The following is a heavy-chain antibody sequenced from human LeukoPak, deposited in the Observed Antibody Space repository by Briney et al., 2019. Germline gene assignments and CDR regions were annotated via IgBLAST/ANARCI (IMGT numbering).Heavy chain of an antibody. CDR3: ARGPGIAVAGFDP. CDR1: GGSFSGYY. V-gene: IGHV4-34*01. D-gene: IGHD6-19*01. J-gene: IGHJ5*02. CDR2: INHSGST. Sequence: PSETLSLTCAVYGGSFSGYYWSWIRQPPGKGLEWIGEINHSGSTNYNPSLKSRVTISVDTSKNQFSLKLSSVTAADTAVYYCARGPGIAVAGFDPWGQGTLVTVSS.